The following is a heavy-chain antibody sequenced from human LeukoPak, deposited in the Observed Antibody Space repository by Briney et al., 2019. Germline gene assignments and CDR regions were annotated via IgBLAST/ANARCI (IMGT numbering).Heavy chain of an antibody. CDR2: IYHSGST. Sequence: SETLSLTCTVSGASISSYDWTWIRQRPGKGPEWIGYIYHSGSTNRNPSLKSQVTISVDTSKNQFSLRLSSVTAADTAVYYCARAISGGDYVDFTFDFWGQGTLVTVSS. CDR3: ARAISGGDYVDFTFDF. D-gene: IGHD4-17*01. CDR1: GASISSYD. J-gene: IGHJ4*02. V-gene: IGHV4-59*01.